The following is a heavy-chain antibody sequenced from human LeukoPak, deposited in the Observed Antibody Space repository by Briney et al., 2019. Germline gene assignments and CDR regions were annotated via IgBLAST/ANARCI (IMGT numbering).Heavy chain of an antibody. CDR2: IRYDGSNK. Sequence: PGGSLRLSCAASGFTFSSYGMHWVRQAPGKGLEWVAFIRYDGSNKYYADSVKGRFTISRDNSKNTLYLQMNSLRAEDTAVYYCAKDINCSGGSCYSLHWRGMDVWGQGTTVTVSS. J-gene: IGHJ6*02. D-gene: IGHD2-15*01. CDR3: AKDINCSGGSCYSLHWRGMDV. V-gene: IGHV3-30*02. CDR1: GFTFSSYG.